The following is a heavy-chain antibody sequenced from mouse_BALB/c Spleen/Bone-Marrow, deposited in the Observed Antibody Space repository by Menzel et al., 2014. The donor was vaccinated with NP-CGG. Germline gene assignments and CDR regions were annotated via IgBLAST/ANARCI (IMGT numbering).Heavy chain of an antibody. CDR2: IWAGGST. Sequence: VQGVESGPGLVAPSQSLSITCTVSGFSLTNYCVHWVRQPPGKGLEWLGAIWAGGSTNYESALMSRLSISKDNSKSQVFLKMNSLQTDDTAMYYCGRDVSTATLAYWGQGTLVTVSA. D-gene: IGHD1-2*01. CDR3: GRDVSTATLAY. J-gene: IGHJ3*01. CDR1: GFSLTNYC. V-gene: IGHV2-9*02.